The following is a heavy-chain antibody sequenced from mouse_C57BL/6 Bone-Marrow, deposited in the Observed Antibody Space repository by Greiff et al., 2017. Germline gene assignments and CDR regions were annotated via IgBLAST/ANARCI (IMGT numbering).Heavy chain of an antibody. V-gene: IGHV1-15*01. J-gene: IGHJ4*01. CDR3: TSGVYGSSGYAMDY. D-gene: IGHD1-1*01. Sequence: VQLQQSGAELVRPGASVTLSCKASGYTFTDYEMHWVKQTPVHGLEWIGAIDPETGGTAYNQKFKGQAILTADKSSSTAYMALRSLTSEDSAVYYGTSGVYGSSGYAMDYWGQGTSVTVAS. CDR1: GYTFTDYE. CDR2: IDPETGGT.